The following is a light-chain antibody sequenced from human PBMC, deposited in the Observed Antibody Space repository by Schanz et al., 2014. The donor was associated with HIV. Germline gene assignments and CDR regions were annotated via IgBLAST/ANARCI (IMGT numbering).Light chain of an antibody. CDR2: RND. CDR1: SSNIGSNF. V-gene: IGLV1-44*01. CDR3: AAWGDSLDGWV. J-gene: IGLJ3*02. Sequence: QSVLTQSPSASGTPGQRVTISCSGNSSNIGSNFVYWYQQFPGTAPKRLIYRNDQRPSGVPDRFSGSKSGTSASLAITGLQAEDEGDYYCAAWGDSLDGWVFGGGTKLTVL.